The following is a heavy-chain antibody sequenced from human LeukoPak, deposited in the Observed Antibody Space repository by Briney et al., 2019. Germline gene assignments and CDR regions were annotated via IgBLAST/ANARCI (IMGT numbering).Heavy chain of an antibody. CDR3: AGDWYNNSDAFDL. CDR2: ISIISRYI. V-gene: IGHV3-21*01. Sequence: PGGSLRLSCAASGFTFSSYSINWVRQAPRKGLEWVSSISIISRYIYYADSVKGPFTISRDNAKKSLYLQMNSLRAEDTAVYYCAGDWYNNSDAFDLWGQGTMVTVSS. J-gene: IGHJ3*01. D-gene: IGHD4-11*01. CDR1: GFTFSSYS.